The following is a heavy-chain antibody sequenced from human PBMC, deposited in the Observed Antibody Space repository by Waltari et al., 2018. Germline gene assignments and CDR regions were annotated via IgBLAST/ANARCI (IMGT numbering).Heavy chain of an antibody. CDR3: ARGAGAVAGHTYYDY. V-gene: IGHV4-61*01. Sequence: QVQLQESGPGLVKPSETLSLTCTVSGGSVNSASYYCTWIRQPPGKGLEWIAYIYYSGSTNHNPSLKGRVTLSVDASKNQFSLNLYSVTAVDTAVYYCARGAGAVAGHTYYDYWGQGTLVTVSS. CDR2: IYYSGST. D-gene: IGHD6-19*01. J-gene: IGHJ4*02. CDR1: GGSVNSASYY.